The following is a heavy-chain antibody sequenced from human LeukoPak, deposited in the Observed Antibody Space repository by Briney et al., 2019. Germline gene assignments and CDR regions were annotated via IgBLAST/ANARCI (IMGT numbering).Heavy chain of an antibody. D-gene: IGHD6-19*01. J-gene: IGHJ5*02. CDR3: ARTQNPSSGSARWWFDP. V-gene: IGHV3-21*01. Sequence: GGSLRLSCAASGFTFSTFAMIWVRQAPGKGLEWVSSISSISSYIYYADSVKGRFTISRDNAKNSLYLQMNSLRAEDTAVYYCARTQNPSSGSARWWFDPWGQGTLVTVSS. CDR1: GFTFSTFA. CDR2: ISSISSYI.